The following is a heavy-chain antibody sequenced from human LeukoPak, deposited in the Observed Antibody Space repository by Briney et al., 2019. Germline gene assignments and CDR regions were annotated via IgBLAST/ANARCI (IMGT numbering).Heavy chain of an antibody. CDR2: ISYDGSNK. Sequence: GGSLRLSCAASGFTFSSYGMHWVRQAPGKGLEWVAVISYDGSNKYYADSVKGRFTISRDNSKNTLYLQMNSLRAEDTAVYYCAKDGPPWITGIELDYYYGMDVWGQGTTVTVSS. V-gene: IGHV3-30*18. D-gene: IGHD1-20*01. J-gene: IGHJ6*02. CDR1: GFTFSSYG. CDR3: AKDGPPWITGIELDYYYGMDV.